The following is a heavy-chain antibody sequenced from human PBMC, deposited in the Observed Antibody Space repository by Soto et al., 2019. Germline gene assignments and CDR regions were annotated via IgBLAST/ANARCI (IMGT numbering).Heavy chain of an antibody. CDR3: ARGLGATAYYFDY. Sequence: GGSLRLPCAASGFTFSSYTMNWVRQAPGTGLEWVSSISSSSSYIYYADSVKGRFTISRDNAKDSLYLQMNSLRAEDTAVYYCARGLGATAYYFDYWGQGTLVTVSS. CDR1: GFTFSSYT. V-gene: IGHV3-21*01. CDR2: ISSSSSYI. D-gene: IGHD1-26*01. J-gene: IGHJ4*02.